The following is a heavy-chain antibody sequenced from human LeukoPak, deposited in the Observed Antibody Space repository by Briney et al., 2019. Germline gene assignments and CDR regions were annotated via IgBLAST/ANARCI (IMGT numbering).Heavy chain of an antibody. CDR1: GFTLNNYA. D-gene: IGHD6-19*01. Sequence: GGSLRLSCVASGFTLNNYAMAWVRQAPRKGLEWVASIHYIADDTYYADFVRGRFTISRDNSKNTLYLQLNGLRVEDTAIYYCARCVTGWPNWFAPWGQGTLVTVSS. J-gene: IGHJ5*02. CDR3: ARCVTGWPNWFAP. CDR2: IHYIADDT. V-gene: IGHV3-23*01.